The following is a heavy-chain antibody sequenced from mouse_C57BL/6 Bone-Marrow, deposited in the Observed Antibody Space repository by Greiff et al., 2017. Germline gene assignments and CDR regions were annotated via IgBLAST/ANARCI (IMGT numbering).Heavy chain of an antibody. J-gene: IGHJ4*01. CDR3: ALITTNAMDY. CDR1: GYTFTSYW. V-gene: IGHV1-69*01. Sequence: VQLQQPGAELVMPGASVKLSCKASGYTFTSYWMHWVKQRPGQGLEWIGVIDPSDSYTNYNQKFKGKSTLTVDKSSSTAYMQLSSLTSEDSAVYYCALITTNAMDYWGQGTSVTVSS. D-gene: IGHD1-1*01. CDR2: IDPSDSYT.